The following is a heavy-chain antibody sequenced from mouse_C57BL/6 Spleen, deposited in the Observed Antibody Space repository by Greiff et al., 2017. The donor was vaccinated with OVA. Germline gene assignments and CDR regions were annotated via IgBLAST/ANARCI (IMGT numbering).Heavy chain of an antibody. V-gene: IGHV1-26*01. Sequence: LVKPGASVKISCKASGYTFTDYYMNWVKQSHGKSLEWIGDINPNNGGTSYNQKFKGKATLTVDKSSSTAYMELRSLTSEDSAVYYCARRDYYYGSSSRAMDYWGQGTSVTVSS. CDR1: GYTFTDYY. CDR2: INPNNGGT. D-gene: IGHD1-1*01. J-gene: IGHJ4*01. CDR3: ARRDYYYGSSSRAMDY.